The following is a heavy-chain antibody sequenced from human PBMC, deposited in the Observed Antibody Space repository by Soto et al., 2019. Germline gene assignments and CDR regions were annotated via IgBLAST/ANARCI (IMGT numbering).Heavy chain of an antibody. D-gene: IGHD3-22*01. CDR1: GFPFTNYA. V-gene: IGHV3-23*01. Sequence: GGSLRLSCAASGFPFTNYAFHWVRQAPGKGLEWVSSISVGGTGTYSADAVKGRFTISSDKSRNTVYLQMSSLRAEDTAVYYCAKGHYYDNIGNWVANQAFDYWGQGNLVTVSS. CDR2: ISVGGTGT. CDR3: AKGHYYDNIGNWVANQAFDY. J-gene: IGHJ4*02.